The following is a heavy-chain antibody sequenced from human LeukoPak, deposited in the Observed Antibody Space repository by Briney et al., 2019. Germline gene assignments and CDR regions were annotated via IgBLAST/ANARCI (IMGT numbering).Heavy chain of an antibody. V-gene: IGHV3-66*01. D-gene: IGHD1-20*01. CDR1: GFTVSSNY. CDR2: IYSGSST. Sequence: GGFLRLSCAASGFTVSSNYMSWVRQAPGKGLEWVSVIYSGSSTYYADSVRGRFTISRDNSNNTLYLQMNSLRAEDTAVYYCAILTGKLNYWGQGTLVTVSS. CDR3: AILTGKLNY. J-gene: IGHJ4*02.